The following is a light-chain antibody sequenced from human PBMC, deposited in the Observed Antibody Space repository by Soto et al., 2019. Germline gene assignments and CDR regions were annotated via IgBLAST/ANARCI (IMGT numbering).Light chain of an antibody. CDR2: SNN. CDR1: SSNIGSNT. J-gene: IGLJ3*02. Sequence: QSVLTQPPSASGTPGQRVTISCSGSSSNIGSNTVNWYQQLPGMAPKLLIYSNNHRPSGVPDRFSGSKSGTSASLAISGLQSEDEANYYCAAWDDSLNGYWVFGGGTKLTVL. V-gene: IGLV1-44*01. CDR3: AAWDDSLNGYWV.